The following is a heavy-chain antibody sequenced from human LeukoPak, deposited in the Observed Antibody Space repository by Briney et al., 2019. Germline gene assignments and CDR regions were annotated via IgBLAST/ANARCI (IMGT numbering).Heavy chain of an antibody. V-gene: IGHV1-69*05. J-gene: IGHJ6*03. CDR1: GGTFSSYA. Sequence: ASVKVSCKASGGTFSSYAISWVRQAPGQGLEWMGRIIPIFGTANYAQKFQGRVTITTDESTSTAYMELSSLRSEDTAVYHCARDRWAITMVRGVYYMVVWGKGTTVTVSS. D-gene: IGHD3-10*01. CDR2: IIPIFGTA. CDR3: ARDRWAITMVRGVYYMVV.